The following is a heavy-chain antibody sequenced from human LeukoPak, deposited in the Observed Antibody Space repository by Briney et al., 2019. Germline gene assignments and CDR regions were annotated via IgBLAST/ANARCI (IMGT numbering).Heavy chain of an antibody. CDR1: GYTFTSNY. J-gene: IGHJ4*02. CDR3: ARDLKDDGFGAGGSLGF. CDR2: IDPNNGGT. V-gene: IGHV1-2*02. Sequence: ASVKVSCKAFGYTFTSNYVHWLRQAPGQGLEWVGWIDPNNGGTYYAQHFQGRVTMTRDTSITTAYMELNSLTSDDTAVYYCARDLKDDGFGAGGSLGFWGQGTLVTVSS. D-gene: IGHD3-10*01.